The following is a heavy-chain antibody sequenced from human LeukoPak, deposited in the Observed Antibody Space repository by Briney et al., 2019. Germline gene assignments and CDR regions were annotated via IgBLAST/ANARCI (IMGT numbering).Heavy chain of an antibody. D-gene: IGHD1-20*01. V-gene: IGHV1-58*02. CDR1: GFTFTSSA. CDR3: AKEPGGHNWNDVGDY. J-gene: IGHJ4*02. CDR2: IVVGSGNT. Sequence: GTSVKVSCKASGFTFTSSAMQWVRQARGQRLEWIGWIVVGSGNTNYAQKFQERVTITRDMSTSTAYMELSSLRSEDTAVYYCAKEPGGHNWNDVGDYWGQGTLVTVSS.